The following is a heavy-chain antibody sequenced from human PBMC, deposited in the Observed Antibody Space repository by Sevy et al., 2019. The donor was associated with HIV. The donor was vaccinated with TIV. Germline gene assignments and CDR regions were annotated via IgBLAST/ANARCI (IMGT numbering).Heavy chain of an antibody. V-gene: IGHV3-23*01. Sequence: GGSLKLSCVASGFTFNKYSMSWVRQPPGKGLEWVATLSFGCGEINYADSVKGRFIISRDNSKNSFYLQMNNLRAEDTALYYCAREGCTKPHDYWGQGTLVTVSS. D-gene: IGHD2-8*01. CDR1: GFTFNKYS. CDR3: AREGCTKPHDY. CDR2: LSFGCGEI. J-gene: IGHJ4*02.